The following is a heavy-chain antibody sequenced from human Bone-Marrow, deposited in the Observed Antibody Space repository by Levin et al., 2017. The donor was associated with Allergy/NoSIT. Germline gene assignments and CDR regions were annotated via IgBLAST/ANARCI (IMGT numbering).Heavy chain of an antibody. CDR1: GYTFTGYY. CDR2: INPNSGRT. V-gene: IGHV1-2*06. J-gene: IGHJ4*02. D-gene: IGHD2-8*01. Sequence: GESLKISCKASGYTFTGYYMHWVRQAPGQGLQWMGRINPNSGRTNYAQTFQGRVTMIRDTSINTTYMELSSLRSDDTAVYYCARDGSQSGVCYNWGQGTLVTVSS. CDR3: ARDGSQSGVCYN.